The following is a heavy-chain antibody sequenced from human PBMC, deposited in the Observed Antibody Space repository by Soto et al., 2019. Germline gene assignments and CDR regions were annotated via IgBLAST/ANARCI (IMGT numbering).Heavy chain of an antibody. CDR2: IYPGDSDT. CDR1: GYSFTSYW. Sequence: GESLKISCKGSGYSFTSYWIGWVRQMPGKGLEWMGIIYPGDSDTRYSPSFQGQVTISADKSISTAYLQWSSLKASDTAMYYCARSGRSGWDLQGYYYYGMDVWGKGTTVTVSS. CDR3: ARSGRSGWDLQGYYYYGMDV. J-gene: IGHJ6*04. D-gene: IGHD6-19*01. V-gene: IGHV5-51*01.